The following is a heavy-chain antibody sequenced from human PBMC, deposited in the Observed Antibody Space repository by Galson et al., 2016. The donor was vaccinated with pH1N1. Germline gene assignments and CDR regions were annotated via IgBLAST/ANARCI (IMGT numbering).Heavy chain of an antibody. CDR3: AKDQSQWEFLKDY. V-gene: IGHV3-23*01. J-gene: IGHJ4*02. D-gene: IGHD1-26*01. Sequence: SLRLSCAASGFTFSNYAMSWVRQAAGRGLEWVSTIGGGGDRTYYTDSVKGRFTISRDNSEDTLYLQMNSLRAEDTALYFCAKDQSQWEFLKDYGGQGTLVTVSS. CDR1: GFTFSNYA. CDR2: IGGGGDRT.